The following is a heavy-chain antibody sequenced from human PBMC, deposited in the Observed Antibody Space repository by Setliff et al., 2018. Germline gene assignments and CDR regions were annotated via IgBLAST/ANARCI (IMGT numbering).Heavy chain of an antibody. CDR1: GGSVGSYY. J-gene: IGHJ6*03. D-gene: IGHD3-10*01. CDR2: VYTTGST. CDR3: ARVRITPYCMDV. V-gene: IGHV4-4*07. Sequence: SETLSLTCTVSGGSVGSYYWTWIRQSAGKGLEWIGRVYTTGSTAFNPSLNSRVTMSLDKSKNQFSLKLYSVTAADTAVYFCARVRITPYCMDVWGKGTTVTVSS.